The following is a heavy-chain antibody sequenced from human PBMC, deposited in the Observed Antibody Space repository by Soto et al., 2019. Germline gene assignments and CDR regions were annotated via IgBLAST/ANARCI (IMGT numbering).Heavy chain of an antibody. Sequence: ASATVSSTASCYTFTSYGISWVRQAPGQGLEWMGWISAYNGNTNYAQKLQGRVTMTTDTSTSTAYMELRSLRSDDTAVYYCARGVGATSIDYWGQGTLVTVSS. CDR2: ISAYNGNT. D-gene: IGHD1-26*01. J-gene: IGHJ4*02. CDR1: CYTFTSYG. CDR3: ARGVGATSIDY. V-gene: IGHV1-18*01.